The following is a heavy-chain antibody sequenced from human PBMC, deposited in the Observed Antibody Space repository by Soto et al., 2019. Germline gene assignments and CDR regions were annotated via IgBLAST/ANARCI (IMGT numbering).Heavy chain of an antibody. CDR2: IIPIFGTA. Sequence: GASVKVSYKASGGTFSSYAISWVRQAPGQGLEWMGGIIPIFGTANYAQKFQGRVTITADESTSTAYMELSSLRSKDTAVYYCARDRGEYYYDSSGYLTPRDYYGMDVWGQGTTVTVSS. CDR3: ARDRGEYYYDSSGYLTPRDYYGMDV. V-gene: IGHV1-69*13. J-gene: IGHJ6*02. D-gene: IGHD3-22*01. CDR1: GGTFSSYA.